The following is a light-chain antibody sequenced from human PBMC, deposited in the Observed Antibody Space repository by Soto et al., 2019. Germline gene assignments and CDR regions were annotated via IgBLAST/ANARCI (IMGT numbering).Light chain of an antibody. V-gene: IGLV1-44*01. CDR1: SSNIGSNT. Sequence: SVLTQPPSASGTPGQRVTISCSGSSSNIGSNTVNWYQQLPGTAPKLLIYIDNQRPSGVPDRFSGSKSGTSASLAISGLQSEDEGDYYCAAWDASLNGRVFGGGTKVTVL. CDR3: AAWDASLNGRV. J-gene: IGLJ3*02. CDR2: IDN.